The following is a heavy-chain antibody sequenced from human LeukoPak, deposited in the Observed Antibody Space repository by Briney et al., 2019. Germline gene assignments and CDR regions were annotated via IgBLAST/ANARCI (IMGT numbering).Heavy chain of an antibody. CDR1: GGSISSSSYY. J-gene: IGHJ4*02. V-gene: IGHV4-39*01. D-gene: IGHD6-13*01. CDR2: IYYSGST. Sequence: SETLSLTRTVSGGSISSSSYYWGWIRQPPGKGLERIGSIYYSGSTYYIPSLKCRVTISIDTSKNQFPVPLRFVSAANSAGYYSARHRVIAAASDFNYWGQGTLVTVSS. CDR3: ARHRVIAAASDFNY.